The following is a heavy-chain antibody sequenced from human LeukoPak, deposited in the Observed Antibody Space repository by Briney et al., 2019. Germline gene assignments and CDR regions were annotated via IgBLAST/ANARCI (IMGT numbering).Heavy chain of an antibody. CDR2: ISSSSSYI. CDR1: GFTFSSYS. J-gene: IGHJ4*02. Sequence: GGSLRLSCAASGFTFSSYSMNWVRQAPGKGLEWVSSISSSSSYIYYADSVKGRFTISRDNAKNSLYLQMNSLRAEDTAVYYCARSSRPDYYDSSGYLRYSYYFDYWGQGTLVTVSS. CDR3: ARSSRPDYYDSSGYLRYSYYFDY. D-gene: IGHD3-22*01. V-gene: IGHV3-21*01.